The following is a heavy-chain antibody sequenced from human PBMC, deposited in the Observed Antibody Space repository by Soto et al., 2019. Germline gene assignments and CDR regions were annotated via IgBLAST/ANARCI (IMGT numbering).Heavy chain of an antibody. Sequence: ASVKVSCKVPGYTLTELSMHWVRQAPGKGLEWMGGFDPEDGETIYAQKFQGRVTMTEDTSTDTAYMELSSLRSEDTAVYYCATDYGEVSYAFDIWGQGTMVTVSS. D-gene: IGHD4-17*01. CDR3: ATDYGEVSYAFDI. CDR2: FDPEDGET. J-gene: IGHJ3*02. V-gene: IGHV1-24*01. CDR1: GYTLTELS.